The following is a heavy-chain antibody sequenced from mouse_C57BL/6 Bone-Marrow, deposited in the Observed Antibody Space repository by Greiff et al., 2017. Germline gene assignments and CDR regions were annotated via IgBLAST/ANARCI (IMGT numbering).Heavy chain of an antibody. CDR2: INPNNGGT. J-gene: IGHJ1*03. D-gene: IGHD2-3*01. Sequence: VQLQQSGPELVKPGASVKISCKASGYTFTDYYMNWVKQSHGKSLEWIGDINPNNGGTSYNQKFKGKATLTVDKSSSTAYMELRSLTSEDSAVYYCARNDGYYVGWYFDVWGTGTTVTVSS. V-gene: IGHV1-26*01. CDR3: ARNDGYYVGWYFDV. CDR1: GYTFTDYY.